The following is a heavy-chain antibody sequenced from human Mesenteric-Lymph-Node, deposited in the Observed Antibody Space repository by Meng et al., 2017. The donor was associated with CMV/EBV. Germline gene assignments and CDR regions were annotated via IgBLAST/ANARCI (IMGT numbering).Heavy chain of an antibody. CDR2: IGYDGSTK. Sequence: GGSLRLSCAASGFIFNTYVIHWVRQAPGKGLEWVAFIGYDGSTKYYADSVKGRFTVSRDNSKNIVYLQMSSLRPEDTAVYYCAKDRGPWDGYKAYFDYWGQGTLVTVSS. J-gene: IGHJ4*02. V-gene: IGHV3-30*02. CDR1: GFIFNTYV. CDR3: AKDRGPWDGYKAYFDY. D-gene: IGHD5-24*01.